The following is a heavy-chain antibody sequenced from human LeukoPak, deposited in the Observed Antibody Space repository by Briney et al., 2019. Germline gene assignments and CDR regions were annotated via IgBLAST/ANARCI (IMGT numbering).Heavy chain of an antibody. D-gene: IGHD2-21*02. CDR3: ARVKPKRDGYYGMDV. Sequence: GGSLRLSCAASGFTFSSYAMHWVRQAPGKGLEWVAVISYDVSNKYYADSVKGRFTISRDNSKNTLYLQMNSLRAEDTAVYYCARVKPKRDGYYGMDVWGQGTTVTVSS. CDR1: GFTFSSYA. CDR2: ISYDVSNK. J-gene: IGHJ6*02. V-gene: IGHV3-30-3*01.